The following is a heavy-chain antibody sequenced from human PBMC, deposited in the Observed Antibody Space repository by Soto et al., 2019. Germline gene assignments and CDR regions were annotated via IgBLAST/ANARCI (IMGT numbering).Heavy chain of an antibody. CDR3: VRDPHTSGRYEWVSMTLSIDFDH. J-gene: IGHJ4*02. D-gene: IGHD6-19*01. CDR1: RFTFSTYT. V-gene: IGHV3-30-3*01. CDR2: TSYDGNNK. Sequence: PGGSLRLSCAASRFTFSTYTMHWVRQAPGKGLEWVAVTSYDGNNKYYADSVKGRFTISRDNSKSTLYLQMNSLKIEDTAVYYCVRDPHTSGRYEWVSMTLSIDFDHWGQGTLVTVSS.